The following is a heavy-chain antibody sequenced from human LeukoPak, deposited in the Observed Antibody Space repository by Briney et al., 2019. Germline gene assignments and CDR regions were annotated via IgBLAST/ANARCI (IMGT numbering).Heavy chain of an antibody. V-gene: IGHV4-4*09. D-gene: IGHD3-22*01. CDR1: GVSISTYY. J-gene: IGHJ4*02. CDR3: ARGIYYDSSGYYFDY. Sequence: SETLSLTCTVSGVSISTYYWGWIRQPPGKGLEWIGSFYHSGSSDYNPSLKSRVTISVDTSKNQFSLKLGSVTAADTAVYYCARGIYYDSSGYYFDYWGQGTLVTVSS. CDR2: FYHSGSS.